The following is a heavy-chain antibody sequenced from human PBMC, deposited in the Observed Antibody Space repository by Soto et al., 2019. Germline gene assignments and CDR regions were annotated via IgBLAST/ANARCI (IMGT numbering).Heavy chain of an antibody. CDR1: GFTFSSYA. CDR2: ISNNGDTA. CDR3: AKSRVFIGAIVTLLDS. D-gene: IGHD3-16*02. Sequence: EVQLLESGGGLVQPGGSLTLSCATSGFTFSSYAMVWVRQAAEKGLEWVASISNNGDTAYYADSVKGRFTISRGNSENTLYLPMKGLRAEDTALYFCAKSRVFIGAIVTLLDSWGQGTQVTVSS. V-gene: IGHV3-23*01. J-gene: IGHJ4*02.